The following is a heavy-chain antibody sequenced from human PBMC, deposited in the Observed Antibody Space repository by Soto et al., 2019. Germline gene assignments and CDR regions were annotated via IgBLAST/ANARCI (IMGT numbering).Heavy chain of an antibody. D-gene: IGHD2-2*01. CDR3: ARSTHMASGDKYFYDF. Sequence: GASVKVSCKASGGAFNTFGFSWVRQAPGQGLEWMGGIIPFFRTANYAQKFQDRVTITADESTSTVYMDLRSLRSEDTAKYYCARSTHMASGDKYFYDFWGQGALVTVSS. CDR1: GGAFNTFG. V-gene: IGHV1-69*13. CDR2: IIPFFRTA. J-gene: IGHJ4*02.